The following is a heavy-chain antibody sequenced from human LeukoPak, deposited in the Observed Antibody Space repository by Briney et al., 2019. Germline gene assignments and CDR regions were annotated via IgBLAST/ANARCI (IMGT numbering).Heavy chain of an antibody. Sequence: SETLSLTCTVSGGSISSSSYYWGWIRQPPGKGLEWMGSIYYSGSTYYNPSLKSRVTISVDTSKNQFSLKLSSVTAADTAVYHCARVHDFWSGYSLEPWFDYWGQGTLVTVSP. CDR1: GGSISSSSYY. V-gene: IGHV4-39*07. CDR2: IYYSGST. CDR3: ARVHDFWSGYSLEPWFDY. D-gene: IGHD3-3*01. J-gene: IGHJ4*02.